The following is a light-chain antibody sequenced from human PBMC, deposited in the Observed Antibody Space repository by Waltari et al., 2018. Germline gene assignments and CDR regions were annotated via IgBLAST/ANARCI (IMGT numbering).Light chain of an antibody. J-gene: IGKJ1*01. V-gene: IGKV3-20*01. Sequence: IVLTQSPGTLSLSPGARATLSCRASQSVGRSLAWYQQKPGQAPRLLIFDASNRATAIPEMFSGSGSGTDFSLTISRLEPEDFAVYYCQMYVRLPVTFGQGTKVEIK. CDR2: DAS. CDR3: QMYVRLPVT. CDR1: QSVGRS.